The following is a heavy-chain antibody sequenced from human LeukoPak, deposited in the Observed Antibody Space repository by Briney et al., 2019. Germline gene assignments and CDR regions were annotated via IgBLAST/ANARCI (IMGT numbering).Heavy chain of an antibody. Sequence: SETLSLTCALYGGSFSSYSWSWTWIRQTPEKGLEWIGEIIEKGNANYNPSLKNRVTIDLDTSKNQFSLKLTSMTAADTAMYYCARGYYPPRWYFDLWGRGTLVTVSS. V-gene: IGHV4-34*01. D-gene: IGHD3-10*01. CDR1: GGSFSSYS. J-gene: IGHJ2*01. CDR2: IIEKGNA. CDR3: ARGYYPPRWYFDL.